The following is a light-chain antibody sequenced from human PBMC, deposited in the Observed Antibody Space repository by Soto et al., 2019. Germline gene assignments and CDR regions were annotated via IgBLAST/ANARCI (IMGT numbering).Light chain of an antibody. CDR3: QQYYNWWT. Sequence: EIVITQSPATLSVSPGDRATLSCRASQSVGSNLAWYQQKPGQAPRILIYGASTRVTGIPARFSGSGSGTEFTLTISSLQSEDFAVYHCQQYYNWWTFGQGTKVDIK. CDR2: GAS. V-gene: IGKV3-15*01. CDR1: QSVGSN. J-gene: IGKJ1*01.